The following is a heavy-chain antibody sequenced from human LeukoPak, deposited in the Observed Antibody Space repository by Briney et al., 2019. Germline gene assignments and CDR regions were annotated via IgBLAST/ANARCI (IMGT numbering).Heavy chain of an antibody. D-gene: IGHD3-22*01. CDR1: GGSFSGYY. V-gene: IGHV4-59*01. J-gene: IGHJ4*02. Sequence: SETLSLTCAVYGGSFSGYYWSWIRQPPGKGLEWIGYIYYSGSTNYNPSLKSRVTISVDTSKNQFSLKLSSVTAAGTAVYYCARDSHDSSGYYYLDYWGQGTLVTVSS. CDR3: ARDSHDSSGYYYLDY. CDR2: IYYSGST.